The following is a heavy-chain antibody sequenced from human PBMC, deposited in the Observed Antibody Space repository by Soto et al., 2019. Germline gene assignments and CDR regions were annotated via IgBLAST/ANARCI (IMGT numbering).Heavy chain of an antibody. CDR2: IYYSGST. CDR1: GGSISSSSYY. D-gene: IGHD4-17*01. V-gene: IGHV4-39*07. J-gene: IGHJ4*02. Sequence: SETLSLTCTVSGGSISSSSYYWGWIRQPPGKGLEWIGSIYYSGSTYYNPSLKSRVTISVDTSKNQFSLRLSSVTAADTAMYYCSYGDSPGPIDHWGQGTLVTVSS. CDR3: SYGDSPGPIDH.